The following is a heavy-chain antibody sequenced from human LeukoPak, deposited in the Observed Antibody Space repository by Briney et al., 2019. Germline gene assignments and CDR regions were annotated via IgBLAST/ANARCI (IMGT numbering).Heavy chain of an antibody. CDR3: ASPVYHGGYYPFDY. D-gene: IGHD3-22*01. V-gene: IGHV5-51*01. CDR1: GSSFTSYW. Sequence: GASLQISCQGSGSSFTSYWIGWVRQLPGKGLEWMGIIYPGDSDTRYSPAFQGQVTISADKSISTAYLQWSSLKASDTATYYCASPVYHGGYYPFDYWGQGTLVTVSS. CDR2: IYPGDSDT. J-gene: IGHJ4*02.